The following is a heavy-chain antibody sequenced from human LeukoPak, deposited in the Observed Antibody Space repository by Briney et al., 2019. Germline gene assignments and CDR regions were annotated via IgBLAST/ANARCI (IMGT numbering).Heavy chain of an antibody. D-gene: IGHD2/OR15-2a*01. Sequence: ASVKVSCKASGYTFTGYYMHWVRQAPGQGLEWMGWINPNSGGTNYAQKFQGRVTMTRDTSISTAYMELRSLRSDDTAVYYCARARISSYYYYMDVWGKGTTVTVSS. CDR1: GYTFTGYY. CDR2: INPNSGGT. J-gene: IGHJ6*03. CDR3: ARARISSYYYYMDV. V-gene: IGHV1-2*02.